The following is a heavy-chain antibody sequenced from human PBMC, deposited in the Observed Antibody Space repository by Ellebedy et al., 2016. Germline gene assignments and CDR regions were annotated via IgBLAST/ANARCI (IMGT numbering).Heavy chain of an antibody. V-gene: IGHV4-59*02. J-gene: IGHJ3*01. CDR1: GGSVSSDY. CDR2: VFHTGTT. Sequence: GSLRLSCNVSGGSVSSDYWNWIRRPPGKGLEWIGYVFHTGTTNYNPSLKSRVTMSVDTSKSQFSLRLTSVTAADTAVFYCAKWNGGWYAFEVWGQGTMVTVSS. CDR3: AKWNGGWYAFEV. D-gene: IGHD6-19*01.